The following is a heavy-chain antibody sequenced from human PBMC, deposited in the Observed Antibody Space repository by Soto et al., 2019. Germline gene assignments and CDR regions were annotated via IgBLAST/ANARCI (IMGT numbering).Heavy chain of an antibody. V-gene: IGHV3-7*01. J-gene: IGHJ4*02. D-gene: IGHD5-12*01. CDR1: GFTFSSYW. CDR2: IKQDGSEK. Sequence: GGSLRLSCAASGFTFSSYWMSWVRQAPGKGLEWVANIKQDGSEKYYVDSVKGRFTISRDNAKNSLYLQMNSLRAEDTAVYYCARQRGYSGYDSPQPYYFDYWGQGTLVTVSS. CDR3: ARQRGYSGYDSPQPYYFDY.